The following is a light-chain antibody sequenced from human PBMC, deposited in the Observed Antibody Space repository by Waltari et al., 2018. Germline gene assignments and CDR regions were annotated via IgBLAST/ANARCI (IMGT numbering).Light chain of an antibody. Sequence: EIVLTQSPGTLSLSPGERATLSCRASQSVGRSLAWYQQKPGRAPRLLIYATSNRATGIPDRFSASGSGTDFSLTIGRLEPEDFALYYCQHYVRLPVTFGQGTKVEVK. J-gene: IGKJ1*01. CDR3: QHYVRLPVT. CDR2: ATS. V-gene: IGKV3-20*01. CDR1: QSVGRS.